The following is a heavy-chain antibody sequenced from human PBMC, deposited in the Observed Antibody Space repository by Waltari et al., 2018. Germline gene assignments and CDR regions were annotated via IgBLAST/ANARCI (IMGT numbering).Heavy chain of an antibody. CDR1: GGSFSGYY. CDR2: INHSGST. Sequence: QVQLQQWGAGLLKPSETLSLTCAVYGGSFSGYYWSWIRQPPGTGLEWIGEINHSGSTNYNPSLKSRVTISVDTSKNQFSLKLSSVTAADTAVYYCARVCPPQRRDDIVVVVAYFDYWGQGTLVTVSS. CDR3: ARVCPPQRRDDIVVVVAYFDY. V-gene: IGHV4-34*01. D-gene: IGHD2-15*01. J-gene: IGHJ4*02.